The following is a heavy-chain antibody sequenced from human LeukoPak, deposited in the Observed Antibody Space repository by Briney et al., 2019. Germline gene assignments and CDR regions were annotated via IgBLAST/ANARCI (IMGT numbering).Heavy chain of an antibody. J-gene: IGHJ4*02. CDR3: ARVSFGVHDYGVNRKEDYFDY. D-gene: IGHD4-17*01. Sequence: SETLSLTCTVSGGSISSYYWSWIRQPPGKGLEWIGYIYYSGSTNYNPSLKSRVTISVDTSKNQFSLKLSSVTAADTAVYYCARVSFGVHDYGVNRKEDYFDYWGQGTLVTVSS. CDR1: GGSISSYY. CDR2: IYYSGST. V-gene: IGHV4-59*01.